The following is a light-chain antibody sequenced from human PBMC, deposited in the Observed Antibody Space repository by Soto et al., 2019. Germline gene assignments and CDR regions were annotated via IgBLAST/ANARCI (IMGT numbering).Light chain of an antibody. CDR2: EDN. CDR3: QSYDSSNPYVV. Sequence: NFMLTQPHSVSEAPGKTVTISCTRSSGSIASNYVQWYQQRPGSAPTTVIYEDNQRPSGVPDRFSGSIDSSSNSASLTISGLKTEDEADHYCQSYDSSNPYVVFGGGTKVTVL. CDR1: SGSIASNY. V-gene: IGLV6-57*04. J-gene: IGLJ2*01.